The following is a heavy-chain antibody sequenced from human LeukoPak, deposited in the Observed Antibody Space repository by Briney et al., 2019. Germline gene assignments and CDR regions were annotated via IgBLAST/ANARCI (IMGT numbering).Heavy chain of an antibody. V-gene: IGHV4-59*08. CDR3: ARQVVVRGDRPFDY. CDR1: GGSISSYY. D-gene: IGHD3-10*01. CDR2: IYYSGST. Sequence: PSETLSLTCTVSGGSISSYYWSWIRQPPGKGLEWIGYIYYSGSTNYNPSLKSRVTISVDTSKNQFSLKLSSVTAADTAVYYCARQVVVRGDRPFDYWGQGTLVTVFS. J-gene: IGHJ4*02.